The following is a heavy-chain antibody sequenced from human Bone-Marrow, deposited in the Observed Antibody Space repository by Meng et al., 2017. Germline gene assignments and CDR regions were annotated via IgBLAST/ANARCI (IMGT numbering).Heavy chain of an antibody. Sequence: QVPLWDSGGGAVQPGSSLRLSCAAFGFTFSSYGMHWVRQAPGKGLEWVAVISYDGSNKYYADSVKGRFTISRDNSKNTLYLQMNSLRAEDTAVYYCAGGAGEQWLATFDYWGQGTLVTVSS. CDR1: GFTFSSYG. CDR3: AGGAGEQWLATFDY. CDR2: ISYDGSNK. V-gene: IGHV3-30*06. D-gene: IGHD6-19*01. J-gene: IGHJ4*02.